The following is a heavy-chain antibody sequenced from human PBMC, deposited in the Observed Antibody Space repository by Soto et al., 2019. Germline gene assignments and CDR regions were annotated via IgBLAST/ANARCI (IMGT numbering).Heavy chain of an antibody. CDR3: AKVPNNTYYDYVWGSYGMDV. V-gene: IGHV3-30*18. D-gene: IGHD3-16*01. Sequence: RRLSCAASGFTFSSYGMHWVRQAPGKGLEWVAVISYDGSNKYYADSVKGRFTISRDNSKNTLYLQMNSLRAEDTAVYYCAKVPNNTYYDYVWGSYGMDVWGQGTTVTVSS. J-gene: IGHJ6*02. CDR1: GFTFSSYG. CDR2: ISYDGSNK.